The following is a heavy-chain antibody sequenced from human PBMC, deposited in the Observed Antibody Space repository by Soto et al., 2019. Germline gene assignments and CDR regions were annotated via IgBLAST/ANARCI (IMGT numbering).Heavy chain of an antibody. V-gene: IGHV3-9*01. D-gene: IGHD6-13*01. J-gene: IGHJ6*03. Sequence: PGGSLRLSCAASGFTFDDYAMHWVRQAPGKGLEWVSGISWNSGSIGYADSVKGRFTISRDNAKNSLYLQMNSLRAEDTALYYCAKDLSSSWPYYYYVDVWGKGTTVTVSS. CDR2: ISWNSGSI. CDR1: GFTFDDYA. CDR3: AKDLSSSWPYYYYVDV.